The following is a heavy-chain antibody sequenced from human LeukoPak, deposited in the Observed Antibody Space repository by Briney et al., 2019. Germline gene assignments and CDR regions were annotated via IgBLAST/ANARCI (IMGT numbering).Heavy chain of an antibody. J-gene: IGHJ5*01. D-gene: IGHD2-8*02. CDR2: ISYDGSTK. V-gene: IGHV3-30-3*01. CDR3: ARDPVVYAILNWFDS. CDR1: GFTFSSYA. Sequence: PGGSLRLSCAASGFTFSSYAMHWVRQAPGKGLEWVAVISYDGSTKYYADSVKGRFTISRDNSKNTLYLQMNSLRAEDTAVYYCARDPVVYAILNWFDSWGQGTLVTVSS.